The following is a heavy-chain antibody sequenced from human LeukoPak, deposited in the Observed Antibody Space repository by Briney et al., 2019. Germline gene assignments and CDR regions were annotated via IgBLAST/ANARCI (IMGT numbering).Heavy chain of an antibody. CDR2: INPNSGGT. D-gene: IGHD6-19*01. CDR3: ARDQRRIASDGYSSGWYSYWFDP. Sequence: GASVKVSCKASGYTFTGYYMHWVRQAPGQGLEWMGWINPNSGGTNYAQKFQGRVTMTRDTSISTAYMELSRLRSDDTAVYYCARDQRRIASDGYSSGWYSYWFDPWGRGTLVTVSS. CDR1: GYTFTGYY. J-gene: IGHJ5*02. V-gene: IGHV1-2*02.